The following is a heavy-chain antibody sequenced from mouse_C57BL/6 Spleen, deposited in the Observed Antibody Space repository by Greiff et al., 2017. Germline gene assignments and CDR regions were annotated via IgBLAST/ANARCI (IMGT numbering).Heavy chain of an antibody. Sequence: VQLVESGAELARPGASVKMSCKASGYTFTSYTMHWVKQRPGQGLEWIGYINPSSGYTKYNQKFKDKATLTADKSSSTAYMQLSSLTSEDSAVYYCARSLTNWADYWGQGTTLTVSS. J-gene: IGHJ2*01. CDR3: ARSLTNWADY. V-gene: IGHV1-4*01. D-gene: IGHD4-1*01. CDR1: GYTFTSYT. CDR2: INPSSGYT.